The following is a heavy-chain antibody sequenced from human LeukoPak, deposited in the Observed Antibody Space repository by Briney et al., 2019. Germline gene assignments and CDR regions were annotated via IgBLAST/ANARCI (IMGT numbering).Heavy chain of an antibody. J-gene: IGHJ5*02. Sequence: SETLSLTCTVSGGSISSSSYYWGWIRQPPGKGLEWIGSIYYSGSTHYNPSLKSRVTISVDTSKNQFSLKLSSVTAADTAVYYCARIDTAVAGYMPYNWFDPWGQGTLVTVSS. D-gene: IGHD6-19*01. CDR3: ARIDTAVAGYMPYNWFDP. CDR1: GGSISSSSYY. V-gene: IGHV4-39*01. CDR2: IYYSGST.